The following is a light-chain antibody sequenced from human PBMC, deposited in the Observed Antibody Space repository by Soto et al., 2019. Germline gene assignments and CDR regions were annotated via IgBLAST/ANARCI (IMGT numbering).Light chain of an antibody. CDR3: QSYDSSLSGWV. Sequence: QSVLTQPPSVSGAPGQRVTISCTGSRSNIGAGYDVHWYQQLPGTTPKLLIYGKNNRPSGVPDRFSGSKSGTSASLAITGLQAEDEADYYCQSYDSSLSGWVFGGGTKLTVL. V-gene: IGLV1-40*01. CDR2: GKN. CDR1: RSNIGAGYD. J-gene: IGLJ3*02.